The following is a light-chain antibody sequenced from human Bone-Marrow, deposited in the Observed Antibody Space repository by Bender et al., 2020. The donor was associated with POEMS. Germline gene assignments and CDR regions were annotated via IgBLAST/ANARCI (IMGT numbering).Light chain of an antibody. CDR2: ENN. CDR3: QSYDNSLGGWV. CDR1: SSNTGSGYD. V-gene: IGLV1-40*01. Sequence: QSVLTQPPSVSGAPGQRVTISCTGSSSNTGSGYDINWYQHLPGTAPKLLIYENNQRPSGVPDRFSGSKSGTSASLAITGLQAEDEGDYYCQSYDNSLGGWVFGGGTKLTVL. J-gene: IGLJ3*02.